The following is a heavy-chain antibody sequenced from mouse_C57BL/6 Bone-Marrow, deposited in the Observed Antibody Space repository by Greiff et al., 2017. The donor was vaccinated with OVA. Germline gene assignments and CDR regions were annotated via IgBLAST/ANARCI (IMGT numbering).Heavy chain of an antibody. CDR2: IYPGSGST. Sequence: VQLQQSGAELVKPGASVKMSCKASGYTFTSYWITWVKQRPGQGLEWIGDIYPGSGSTNYNEKFKSKATLTVDTSSSTAYMQLSSLTSEDSAVYYCARYRRNGFWYFDVWGTGTTVTVSS. V-gene: IGHV1-55*01. J-gene: IGHJ1*03. CDR1: GYTFTSYW. CDR3: ARYRRNGFWYFDV. D-gene: IGHD2-2*01.